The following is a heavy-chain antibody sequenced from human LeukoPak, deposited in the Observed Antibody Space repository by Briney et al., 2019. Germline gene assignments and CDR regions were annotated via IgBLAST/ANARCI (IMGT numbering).Heavy chain of an antibody. J-gene: IGHJ4*02. Sequence: GGSLRLSCAASGFTFSSYAMNWVRQAPGKGLEWVSYISSSGSTIYYAHSVKGRFTISRDNAKNSLYLQMNSLRAEDTAVYYCARVVAAAEDYWGQGTLVTVSS. V-gene: IGHV3-48*03. CDR2: ISSSGSTI. CDR1: GFTFSSYA. D-gene: IGHD6-13*01. CDR3: ARVVAAAEDY.